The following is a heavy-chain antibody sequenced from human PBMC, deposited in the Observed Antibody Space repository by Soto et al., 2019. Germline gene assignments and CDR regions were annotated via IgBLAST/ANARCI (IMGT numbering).Heavy chain of an antibody. CDR3: ARDRHVKKRNYYYYYGMDV. Sequence: GGSLRLSCAASGFTFSSYWMHWVRQAPGKGLVWVSRINSDGSSTSYADSVKGRFTISRDNAKNTLYLQMNSLRAEDTAVYYCARDRHVKKRNYYYYYGMDVWGQGTTVTVSS. CDR1: GFTFSSYW. V-gene: IGHV3-74*01. D-gene: IGHD3-16*01. CDR2: INSDGSST. J-gene: IGHJ6*02.